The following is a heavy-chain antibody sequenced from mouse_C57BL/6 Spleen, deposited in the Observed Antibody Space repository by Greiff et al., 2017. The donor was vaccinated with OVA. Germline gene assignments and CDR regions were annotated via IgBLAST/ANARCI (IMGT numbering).Heavy chain of an antibody. CDR1: GYTFTSYW. CDR2: IYPGSGST. V-gene: IGHV1-55*01. CDR3: ARRGDGYFFDY. J-gene: IGHJ2*01. D-gene: IGHD2-3*01. Sequence: QVQLQQPGAELVKPGASVKMSCKASGYTFTSYWITWVKQRPGQGLEWIGDIYPGSGSTNYNEKFKSKATLTVDITSSTAYMQLSSLTSEDSAVYYCARRGDGYFFDYWGQGTTLTVSS.